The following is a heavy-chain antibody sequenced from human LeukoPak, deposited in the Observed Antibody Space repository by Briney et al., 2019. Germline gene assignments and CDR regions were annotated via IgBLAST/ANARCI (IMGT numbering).Heavy chain of an antibody. D-gene: IGHD3-10*01. CDR3: ARATYYYGSGSLGGLDY. CDR1: GYTFTSYY. V-gene: IGHV1-2*02. Sequence: GSVTVSCKASGYTFTSYYMHWVRQAPGKGVEGMGWINPNSGPTNYAQKFQGTVTMTRDTSISTAYMELSRLRSDDTAVYYCARATYYYGSGSLGGLDYWGQGTLVTVSS. J-gene: IGHJ4*02. CDR2: INPNSGPT.